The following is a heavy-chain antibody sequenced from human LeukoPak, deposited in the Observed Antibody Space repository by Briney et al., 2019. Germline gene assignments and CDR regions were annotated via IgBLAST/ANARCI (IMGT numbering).Heavy chain of an antibody. Sequence: GGSLRLSCAASGFTFSSYAMHWVRQAPGKGLEWVAVISYDGSNKYYADSVKGRFTISKDNSKNTLYLQMNSLRAEDTAVYYCARDREGTFDYWGQGTLVTVSS. CDR2: ISYDGSNK. CDR3: ARDREGTFDY. D-gene: IGHD1-26*01. CDR1: GFTFSSYA. J-gene: IGHJ4*02. V-gene: IGHV3-30-3*01.